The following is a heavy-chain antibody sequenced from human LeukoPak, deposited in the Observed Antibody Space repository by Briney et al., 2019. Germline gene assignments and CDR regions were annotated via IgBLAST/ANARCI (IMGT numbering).Heavy chain of an antibody. V-gene: IGHV2-5*02. D-gene: IGHD4/OR15-4a*01. CDR1: GFSLTTRGVG. CDR3: AHRPNFQYYFDS. Sequence: KTSGPTLVNPTQTLTLTCNFSGFSLTTRGVGVGWIRQPPGKALEWLSLIYWDDDERYRPSLQSRLTIAKATSKNQAVLTMTNMDPVDTATYFCAHRPNFQYYFDSWGQGTLVTVSS. CDR2: IYWDDDE. J-gene: IGHJ4*02.